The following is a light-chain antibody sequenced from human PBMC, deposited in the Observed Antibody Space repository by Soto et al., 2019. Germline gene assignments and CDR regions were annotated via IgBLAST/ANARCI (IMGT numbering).Light chain of an antibody. Sequence: DILLTQSPSTLSASIGDRVTITCRTSQTINNWLAWYQQKPGKAPKLLIHKTSILESGGPSRFSGNGSGTEFTLTISSLQPDDVATYYCQQYKTTFGPGTKVDIE. CDR1: QTINNW. CDR3: QQYKTT. V-gene: IGKV1-5*03. CDR2: KTS. J-gene: IGKJ3*01.